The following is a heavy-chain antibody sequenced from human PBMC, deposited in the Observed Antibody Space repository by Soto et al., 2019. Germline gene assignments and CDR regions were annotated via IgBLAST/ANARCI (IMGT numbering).Heavy chain of an antibody. V-gene: IGHV5-51*01. Sequence: GESLKISCSGSGYSFPNYWIGWVRQKPGKGLEWIGIIYPSDSDTRYSPSFQGQVTISADKSISTAYLQWNSLKASDTAMYFCARGDSSDYSTATPADYWGQGTLVTVSS. J-gene: IGHJ4*02. CDR3: ARGDSSDYSTATPADY. CDR2: IYPSDSDT. D-gene: IGHD3-22*01. CDR1: GYSFPNYW.